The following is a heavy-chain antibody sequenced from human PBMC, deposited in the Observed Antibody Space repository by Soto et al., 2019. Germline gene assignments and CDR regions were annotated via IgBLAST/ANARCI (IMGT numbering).Heavy chain of an antibody. J-gene: IGHJ4*02. CDR2: ISAYSGNT. CDR1: GYSFSSYS. Sequence: QVQLVQSGPEVKKPGASVKVSCKASGYSFSSYSITWVRQGPGQGLDWMGWISAYSGNTHFAQNFQDRVILTTDTSTKTAYMELRSPKSDDPAIYYRAREPGGFEFFDFWGQGTQVTVSS. V-gene: IGHV1-18*01. CDR3: AREPGGFEFFDF. D-gene: IGHD5-12*01.